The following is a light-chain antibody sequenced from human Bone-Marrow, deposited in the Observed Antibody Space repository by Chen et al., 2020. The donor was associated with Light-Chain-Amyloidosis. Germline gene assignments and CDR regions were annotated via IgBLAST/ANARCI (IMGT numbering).Light chain of an antibody. V-gene: IGLV2-11*01. Sequence: QSAPTQPRSASGSPGQSVTISCTGTSSDAGGYNYVSWYQQHPGKAPKLMIYDVSKRPSAVPDRFSGSRSGNTASLTISGLQAEDEADYYCCSYAGSYTFSYVFGTGTKVTVL. CDR3: CSYAGSYTFSYV. CDR1: SSDAGGYNY. J-gene: IGLJ1*01. CDR2: DVS.